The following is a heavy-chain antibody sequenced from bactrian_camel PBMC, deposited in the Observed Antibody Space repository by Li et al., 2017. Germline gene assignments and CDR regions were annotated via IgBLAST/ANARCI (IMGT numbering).Heavy chain of an antibody. CDR1: GSIHNRYHSSYC. V-gene: IGHV3S55*01. CDR3: AASLKDAHGRSCGDTRY. D-gene: IGHD1*01. Sequence: HVQLVESGGGSVQAGGSLRLSCVASGSIHNRYHSSYCMAWYRQVPGKEREGVAVIDSEETTAYADSVKGRFTLSQDNAENTLNLQMNNLKTEDTAVYVCAASLKDAHGRSCGDTRYWGQGTQVTVS. J-gene: IGHJ4*01. CDR2: IDSEETT.